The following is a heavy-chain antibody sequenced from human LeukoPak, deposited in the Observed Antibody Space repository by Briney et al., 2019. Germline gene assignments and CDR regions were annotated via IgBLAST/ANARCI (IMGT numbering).Heavy chain of an antibody. V-gene: IGHV4-39*07. CDR2: IYYSGST. D-gene: IGHD1-26*01. CDR3: ARSFYSGGAYYFDY. CDR1: GGSISSSSYY. Sequence: KPSETLSLTCTVSGGSISSSSYYWGWIRQPPGKGLEWIGSIYYSGSTYYNPSLKSRVTISVDTSKNQFSLKLSSVTAADTAVYYCARSFYSGGAYYFDYWGQGTLVTVSS. J-gene: IGHJ4*02.